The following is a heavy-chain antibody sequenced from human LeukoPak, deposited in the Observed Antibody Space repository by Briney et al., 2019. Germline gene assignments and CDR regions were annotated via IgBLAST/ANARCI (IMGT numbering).Heavy chain of an antibody. CDR1: GFTFSSYS. Sequence: GGSLRLSCAASGFTFSSYSMNWVRQAPGKGLDWVSSISSSSSYIYYADSVKGRFTISRDNAKNSLYLQMNSLRAEDTAVYYCARDLTSIAAAGLPYYFDYWGQGTLVTVSS. CDR2: ISSSSSYI. J-gene: IGHJ4*02. D-gene: IGHD6-13*01. V-gene: IGHV3-21*01. CDR3: ARDLTSIAAAGLPYYFDY.